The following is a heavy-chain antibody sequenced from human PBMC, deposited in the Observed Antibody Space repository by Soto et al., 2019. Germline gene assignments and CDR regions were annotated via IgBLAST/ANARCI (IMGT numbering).Heavy chain of an antibody. Sequence: EVQLVESGGVVVQPGGSLRLSCAASGFTFDDYTMHWVRQAPGKGLEWVSLISWDGGSTYYADSVKGRFTISRDNSKNSLYLQMNSLRTEDTALYYCAKDIDTGNGDYGGSYYYGMDVWGQGTTVTVSS. CDR2: ISWDGGST. J-gene: IGHJ6*02. D-gene: IGHD4-17*01. CDR3: AKDIDTGNGDYGGSYYYGMDV. CDR1: GFTFDDYT. V-gene: IGHV3-43*01.